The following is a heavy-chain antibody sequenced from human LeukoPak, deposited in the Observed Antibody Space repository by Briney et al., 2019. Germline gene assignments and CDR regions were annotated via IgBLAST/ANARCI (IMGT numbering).Heavy chain of an antibody. CDR2: ISGSGSST. Sequence: GGSLRLSCVASGFTSSNYAMSWVRQAPGKGLEWVSTISGSGSSTYYADSVKGRFTISRDDSKNTLYLQMNSLRAEDTAMYYCARDFTTITPRFDYWGQGTLVTVSS. CDR1: GFTSSNYA. V-gene: IGHV3-23*01. J-gene: IGHJ4*02. CDR3: ARDFTTITPRFDY. D-gene: IGHD6-6*01.